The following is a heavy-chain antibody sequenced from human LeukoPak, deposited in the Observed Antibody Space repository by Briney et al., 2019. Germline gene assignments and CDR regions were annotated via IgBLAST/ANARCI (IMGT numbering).Heavy chain of an antibody. J-gene: IGHJ4*02. CDR3: ARDQGTSVTAMVGGHFDY. D-gene: IGHD4-17*01. CDR2: IWYDGSNR. V-gene: IGHV3-33*01. CDR1: GFTFRGNG. Sequence: GGSLRLSCAASGFTFRGNGMHWVRQAPGKGLEWVAIIWYDGSNRYYADSVKGRFTISRDNSKNTLFLQMNSLTAEDTAVYYCARDQGTSVTAMVGGHFDYWGPGTLVTVSS.